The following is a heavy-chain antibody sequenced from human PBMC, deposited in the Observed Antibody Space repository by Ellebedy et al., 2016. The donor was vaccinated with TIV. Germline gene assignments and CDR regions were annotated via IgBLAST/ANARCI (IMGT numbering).Heavy chain of an antibody. J-gene: IGHJ4*02. CDR1: GFTFSSYT. Sequence: PGGSLRLSCAASGFTFSSYTINWVRQTPGKGLEWVSSISSSGSYLYYADSVKGRFTISRDNAKNSLYLQMNSLRVDDTAVYYCATSTARVYWGQGTLVTVSS. V-gene: IGHV3-21*01. D-gene: IGHD4-17*01. CDR3: ATSTARVY. CDR2: ISSSGSYL.